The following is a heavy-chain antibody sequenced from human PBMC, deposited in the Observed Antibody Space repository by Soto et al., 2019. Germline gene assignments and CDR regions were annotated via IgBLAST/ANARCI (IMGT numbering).Heavy chain of an antibody. V-gene: IGHV3-53*01. Sequence: PGGSLRLSCAASGFTVSSNYMSWVRQAPGKGLEWVSVIYSGGSTYYADSVKGRFTISRDNSKNTLYLQMNSLRAEDTAVYYCARYCSSTSCYGGAFDIWGQGTMVTV. CDR3: ARYCSSTSCYGGAFDI. J-gene: IGHJ3*02. CDR1: GFTVSSNY. CDR2: IYSGGST. D-gene: IGHD2-2*01.